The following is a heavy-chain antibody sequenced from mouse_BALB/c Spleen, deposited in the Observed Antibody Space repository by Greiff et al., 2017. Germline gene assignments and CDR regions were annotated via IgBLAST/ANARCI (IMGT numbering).Heavy chain of an antibody. CDR1: GFTFSNYW. CDR3: TRLRGYFDY. D-gene: IGHD2-4*01. V-gene: IGHV6-6*02. CDR2: IRLKSNNYAT. Sequence: EVKLVESGGGLVQPGGSMKLSCVASGFTFSNYWMNWVRQSPEKGLEWVAEIRLKSNNYATHYAESVKGRFTISRDDSKSSVYLQMNNLRAEDTGIYYCTRLRGYFDYWGQGTTLTVSS. J-gene: IGHJ2*01.